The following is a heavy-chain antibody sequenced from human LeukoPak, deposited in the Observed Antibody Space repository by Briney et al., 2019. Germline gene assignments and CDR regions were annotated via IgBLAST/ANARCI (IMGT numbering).Heavy chain of an antibody. CDR3: ARHNRGYDLFER. D-gene: IGHD5-12*01. V-gene: IGHV4-59*01. Sequence: SETLSLTCAVSGGSISTYYWSWIRQPPGKGLEWIGSFHYSGDANYNPSLKSRVTMSVVTPKNQFSLKVSSMTAADTAVYYCARHNRGYDLFERWGQGTLVTVSS. J-gene: IGHJ4*02. CDR1: GGSISTYY. CDR2: FHYSGDA.